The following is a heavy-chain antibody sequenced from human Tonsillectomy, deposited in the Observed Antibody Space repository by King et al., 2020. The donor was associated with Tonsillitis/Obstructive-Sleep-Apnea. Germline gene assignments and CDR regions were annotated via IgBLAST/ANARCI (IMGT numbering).Heavy chain of an antibody. V-gene: IGHV3-23*04. J-gene: IGHJ4*02. CDR3: AKGFSYDSSGFTSEYYLDY. CDR2: ISGSGGST. D-gene: IGHD3-22*01. CDR1: GFTFSNYA. Sequence: QLVQSGGGLVQPGGSLRLSCAASGFTFSNYAMGWVRQAPGKGLEWVSGISGSGGSTYYADSVKGRFTISRDNSKNTLYLQMNSLRAEDTAVYYCAKGFSYDSSGFTSEYYLDYWGQGTLVTVSS.